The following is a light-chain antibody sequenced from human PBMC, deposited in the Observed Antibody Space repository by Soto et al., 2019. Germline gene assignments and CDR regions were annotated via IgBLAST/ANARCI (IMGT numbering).Light chain of an antibody. V-gene: IGLV2-14*03. CDR2: DVS. Sequence: QSVLTQPPSVSVSPGQSITISCTGNSSDVGGYNYVSWYQQHPNKAPKLLSYDVSYRPSGVSNRFSGSKSGNTASLTISGLQAEDEDDYYCSSYTSSIPFVFGTGTKVTVL. J-gene: IGLJ1*01. CDR3: SSYTSSIPFV. CDR1: SSDVGGYNY.